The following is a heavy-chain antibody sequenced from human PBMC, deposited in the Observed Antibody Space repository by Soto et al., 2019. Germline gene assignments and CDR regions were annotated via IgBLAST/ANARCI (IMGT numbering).Heavy chain of an antibody. V-gene: IGHV4-59*01. D-gene: IGHD3-3*01. J-gene: IGHJ5*02. CDR3: ARAYIWSGFWFDP. CDR1: GGSISRYY. Sequence: SETLSLTCTVSGGSISRYYWSWILQPPWKGLEWIGYIYYSGSTNYNPSLKSRVTISVDTSKNQFSLKLSSVTAADTAVYYCARAYIWSGFWFDPWGQGTLVTVSS. CDR2: IYYSGST.